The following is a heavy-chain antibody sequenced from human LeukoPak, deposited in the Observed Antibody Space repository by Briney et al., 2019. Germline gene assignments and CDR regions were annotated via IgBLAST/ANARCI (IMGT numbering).Heavy chain of an antibody. CDR2: IYYSGST. V-gene: IGHV4-30-4*08. D-gene: IGHD2-8*01. CDR3: ARAYDCTNCVCYFYAFDI. CDR1: GGSISSGDYY. Sequence: SQTLSLTCTVSGGSISSGDYYWSWIRQPPGKGLEWIGYIYYSGSTYYNPSLKSRVTISVDTSKNQFSLKLSSVTAADTAVYYCARAYDCTNCVCYFYAFDIWGQGTMATVSS. J-gene: IGHJ3*02.